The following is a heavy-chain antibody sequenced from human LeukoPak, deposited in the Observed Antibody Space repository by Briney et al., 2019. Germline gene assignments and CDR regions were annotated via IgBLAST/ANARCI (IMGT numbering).Heavy chain of an antibody. CDR3: ARVGATGTADY. Sequence: GGSLRLSCAAFGFTFSDYYMSWIRQAPGKGLEWVSYISKSGSDTDFADSMKGRFTISRDNAKNSLYLQMNSLRAEDTAVYYCARVGATGTADYWGQGTLVTVSS. D-gene: IGHD1-1*01. CDR2: ISKSGSDT. CDR1: GFTFSDYY. V-gene: IGHV3-11*06. J-gene: IGHJ4*02.